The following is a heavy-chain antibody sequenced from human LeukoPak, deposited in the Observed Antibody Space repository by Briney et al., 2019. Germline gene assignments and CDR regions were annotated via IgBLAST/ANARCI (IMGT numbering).Heavy chain of an antibody. CDR3: ATAEFGGNSYFDY. Sequence: ASVKVSCKASGYTFTSYFIHWVRQAPGQGLEWMGIINPSGGCTNCAQKFQGRVTMTRDTSTSTVYMELSSLRSEDTAVYYCATAEFGGNSYFDYWGQGTLVTVSS. D-gene: IGHD4-23*01. J-gene: IGHJ4*02. CDR2: INPSGGCT. CDR1: GYTFTSYF. V-gene: IGHV1-46*01.